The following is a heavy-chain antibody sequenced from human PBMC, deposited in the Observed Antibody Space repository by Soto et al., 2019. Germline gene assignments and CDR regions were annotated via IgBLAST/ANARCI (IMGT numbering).Heavy chain of an antibody. Sequence: GGSLRLSCAASGFTFSSFAMSWVRQAPGQGLEWVSAISGSGGSTYYAASVKGRFTISRDNSKNTLYLQMNSLRAEDTAVYYCAKDLGRQTVTAISPTFDYWGQGTLVTVSS. J-gene: IGHJ4*02. CDR3: AKDLGRQTVTAISPTFDY. D-gene: IGHD2-21*02. CDR2: ISGSGGST. CDR1: GFTFSSFA. V-gene: IGHV3-23*01.